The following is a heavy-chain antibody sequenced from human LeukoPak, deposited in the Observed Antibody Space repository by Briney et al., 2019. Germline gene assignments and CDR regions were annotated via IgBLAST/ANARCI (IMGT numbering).Heavy chain of an antibody. CDR1: GFTFSSYS. D-gene: IGHD4-23*01. V-gene: IGHV3-48*02. CDR3: ARVQPPPTVVTPRYYYYGMDV. J-gene: IGHJ6*02. CDR2: ISSSSSTI. Sequence: PGGSLRLSCAASGFTFSSYSMNWVRQAPGKGLEWGSYISSSSSTIYYADSVKGRFTISRDNAKNSLYLQMNSLRDEDTAVYYCARVQPPPTVVTPRYYYYGMDVWGQGTMVTVSS.